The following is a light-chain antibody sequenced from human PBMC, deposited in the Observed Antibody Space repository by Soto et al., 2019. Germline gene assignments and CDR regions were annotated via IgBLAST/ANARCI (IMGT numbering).Light chain of an antibody. Sequence: DIQMTQSPSAMSASVGDRVTITFRASHDISDFLAWFQQKPGEVPKRLIYAASSLESGVPSRFSGSGSGTEFTLTISSLKPDDFATYYCQQYQSYSRTFGQGTKVDIK. CDR2: AAS. CDR3: QQYQSYSRT. J-gene: IGKJ1*01. CDR1: HDISDF. V-gene: IGKV1-17*03.